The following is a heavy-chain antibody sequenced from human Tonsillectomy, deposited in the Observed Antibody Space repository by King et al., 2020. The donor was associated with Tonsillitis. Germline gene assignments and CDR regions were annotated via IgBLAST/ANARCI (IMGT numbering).Heavy chain of an antibody. Sequence: QLVQSGGGLVQPGGSLRLSCAASGFTVSSNYMSWVRQAPGKGLEWVSVIYSGGSTYYADSVKGRFTISRHNSKNTLYLQMNSLRAEDTAVYYCARDAAGSVIPGFGELFFPEYFDLWGRGTLVTVSS. D-gene: IGHD3-10*01. V-gene: IGHV3-53*04. CDR3: ARDAAGSVIPGFGELFFPEYFDL. CDR1: GFTVSSNY. CDR2: IYSGGST. J-gene: IGHJ2*01.